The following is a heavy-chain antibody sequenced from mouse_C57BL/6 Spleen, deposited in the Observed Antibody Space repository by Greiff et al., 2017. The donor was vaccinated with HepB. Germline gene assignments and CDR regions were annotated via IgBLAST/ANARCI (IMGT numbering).Heavy chain of an antibody. D-gene: IGHD1-1*01. CDR3: AISSITTVVATEYFDV. J-gene: IGHJ1*03. V-gene: IGHV1-26*01. CDR2: INPNNGGT. CDR1: GYTFTDYY. Sequence: VQLQQSGPELVKPGASVKISCKASGYTFTDYYMNWVKQSHGKSLEWIGDINPNNGGTSYNQKFKGKATLTVDKSSSTAYMELRSLTSEDSAVYYCAISSITTVVATEYFDVWGTGTTVTVSS.